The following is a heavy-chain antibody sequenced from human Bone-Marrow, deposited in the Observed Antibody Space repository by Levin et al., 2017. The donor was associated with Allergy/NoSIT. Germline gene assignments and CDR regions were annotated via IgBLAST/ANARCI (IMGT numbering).Heavy chain of an antibody. CDR1: GYTFTGYY. Sequence: GESLKISCKASGYTFTGYYMHWVRQAPGQGLEWMGRINPNSGGTNYAQKFQGRVTMTRDTSISTAYMELSRLRSDDTAVYYCARGHYYGSGSYYKYFDYWGQGTLVTVSS. D-gene: IGHD3-10*01. CDR2: INPNSGGT. CDR3: ARGHYYGSGSYYKYFDY. V-gene: IGHV1-2*06. J-gene: IGHJ4*02.